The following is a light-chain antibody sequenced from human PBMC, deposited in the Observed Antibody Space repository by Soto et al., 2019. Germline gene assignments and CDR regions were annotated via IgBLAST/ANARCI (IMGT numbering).Light chain of an antibody. CDR2: AAS. V-gene: IGKV3-15*01. Sequence: EIVMTQSPATLSVSPGERATLSCRASQSVRNNLAWYQQKPGLPPRLLIYAASTRATGIPARFSGNGSETEFTLTIDSLQSEDYAVYYCQQYGSSPITFGPGTKVDIK. CDR1: QSVRNN. J-gene: IGKJ3*01. CDR3: QQYGSSPIT.